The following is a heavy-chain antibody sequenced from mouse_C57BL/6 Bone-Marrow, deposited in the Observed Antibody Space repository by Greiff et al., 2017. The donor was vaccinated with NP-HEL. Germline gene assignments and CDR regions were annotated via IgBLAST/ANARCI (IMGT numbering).Heavy chain of an antibody. Sequence: QVQLQQPGAELVRPGTSVKLSCKASGYTFTSYWMHWVKQRPGQGLEWIGVIDPSDSYTNYIQKFKGKATLTVDTSSSTAYMQLSSLTSEDSAVYYCARAGDYGSSPVYFDYWGQGTTLTVSS. J-gene: IGHJ2*01. CDR2: IDPSDSYT. CDR3: ARAGDYGSSPVYFDY. CDR1: GYTFTSYW. D-gene: IGHD1-1*01. V-gene: IGHV1-59*01.